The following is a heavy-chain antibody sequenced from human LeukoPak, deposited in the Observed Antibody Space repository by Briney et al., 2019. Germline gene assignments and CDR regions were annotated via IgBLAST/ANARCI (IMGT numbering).Heavy chain of an antibody. V-gene: IGHV3-21*01. CDR1: GFSSYS. D-gene: IGHD3-16*01. J-gene: IGHJ4*02. CDR3: ARDPWGTHAY. CDR2: ISSDSDYI. Sequence: GGSLRLSCAASGFSSYSLNWVRQAPGKGLEWVSSISSDSDYIYYADSVKGRFTISRDNAKNSLYLQMNSLRAEDTAIYYCARDPWGTHAYWGQGTLVTVSS.